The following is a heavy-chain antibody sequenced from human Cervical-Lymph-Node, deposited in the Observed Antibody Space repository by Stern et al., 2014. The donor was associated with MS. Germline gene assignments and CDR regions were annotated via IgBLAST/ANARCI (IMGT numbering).Heavy chain of an antibody. J-gene: IGHJ4*02. CDR3: ARGYCSGGSCSTDFDY. D-gene: IGHD2-15*01. V-gene: IGHV1-46*01. Sequence: QVQLVESGAEVKKPGASVKVSCKASGYTFTSYYMHWVRQAPGQGLERMGIINPSGGSTSYAQKFQGRVTMTRDTSTSTVYMELSSLRSEDTAVYYCARGYCSGGSCSTDFDYWGQGTLVTVSS. CDR2: INPSGGST. CDR1: GYTFTSYY.